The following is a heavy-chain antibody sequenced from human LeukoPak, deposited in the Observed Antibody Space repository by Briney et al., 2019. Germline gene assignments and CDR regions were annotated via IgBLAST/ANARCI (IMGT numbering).Heavy chain of an antibody. J-gene: IGHJ2*01. D-gene: IGHD3-10*01. CDR1: GFTVSSYG. V-gene: IGHV3-33*01. CDR2: IWSDGTKK. Sequence: GGSLRLSCAASGFTVSSYGMHWVRQAPGKGLEWVADIWSDGTKKYYADSVRGRFTISRDTSENTVYLQMNSLGDEDTAVYYCARDSDASGRHWHFDLWGRGTLVTVSS. CDR3: ARDSDASGRHWHFDL.